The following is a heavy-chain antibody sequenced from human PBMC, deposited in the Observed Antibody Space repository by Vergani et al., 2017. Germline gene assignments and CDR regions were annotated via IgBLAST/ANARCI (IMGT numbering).Heavy chain of an antibody. CDR2: IYHSGSA. CDR3: AKSGGGTSHP. CDR1: GGSITSSSYY. Sequence: QLHLQESGPGLVQPSETLSLTCTVSGGSITSSSYYWGWIRQPPGKGLEWIGNIYHSGSAYYNPSLKGRVTISVDTSKNQFSLEVTSVPASDTAVYYCAKSGGGTSHPWGQGTLVTVSS. J-gene: IGHJ5*02. D-gene: IGHD2-2*01. V-gene: IGHV4-39*07.